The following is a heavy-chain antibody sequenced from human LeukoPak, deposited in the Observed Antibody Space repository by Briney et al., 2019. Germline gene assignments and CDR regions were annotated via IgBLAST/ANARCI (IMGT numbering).Heavy chain of an antibody. J-gene: IGHJ5*02. CDR1: GFTFDDYG. D-gene: IGHD3-10*01. CDR2: INWNGGST. CDR3: ARDSVPMVRGVPTHWFDP. V-gene: IGHV3-20*04. Sequence: GGSLTLSCAASGFTFDDYGMSWVRQAPGKGLEWVSGINWNGGSTGYADSVKGRFTISRDNAKNSLYLQMNSLRAEDTALYYCARDSVPMVRGVPTHWFDPWGQGTLVTVSS.